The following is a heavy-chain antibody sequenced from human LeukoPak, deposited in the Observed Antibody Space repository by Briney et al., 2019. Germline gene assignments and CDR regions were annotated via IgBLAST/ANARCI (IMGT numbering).Heavy chain of an antibody. CDR3: ARGARAPDY. CDR2: IYSGGST. CDR1: GLSVSSNY. V-gene: IGHV3-53*01. D-gene: IGHD3-10*01. Sequence: PGGSLRLSCAASGLSVSSNYMSWVRQAPGKGLEWVSVIYSGGSTYFADSVKGRFTISRDNSKNTLFLQMNSLRAEDTAVYYCARGARAPDYWGQGTLATVSS. J-gene: IGHJ4*02.